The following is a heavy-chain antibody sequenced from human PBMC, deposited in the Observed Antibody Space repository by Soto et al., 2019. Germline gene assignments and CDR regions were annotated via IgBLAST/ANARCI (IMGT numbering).Heavy chain of an antibody. D-gene: IGHD2-21*02. Sequence: ASVKVSCKASGGTFSSYAISWVRQAPGQGLEWMGGIIPIFGTANYAQKFQGRVAITADESTSTAYMELSSLRSEDTAVYYCATTILPIVVVTAIPGLRDAFDIWGQGTMVTVSS. CDR3: ATTILPIVVVTAIPGLRDAFDI. CDR1: GGTFSSYA. J-gene: IGHJ3*02. V-gene: IGHV1-69*13. CDR2: IIPIFGTA.